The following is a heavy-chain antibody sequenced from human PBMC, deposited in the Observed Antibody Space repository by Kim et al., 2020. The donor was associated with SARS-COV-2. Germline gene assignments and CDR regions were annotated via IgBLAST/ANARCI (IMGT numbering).Heavy chain of an antibody. CDR2: INHSGST. CDR1: GGSFSGYY. CDR3: ARGGSSPWVVVAATRSWGGFAENWFDP. J-gene: IGHJ5*02. D-gene: IGHD2-15*01. Sequence: SETLSLTCAVYGGSFSGYYWSWIRQPPGKGLEWIGEINHSGSTNYNPSLKSRVTISVDTSKNQFSLKLSSVTAADTAVYYCARGGSSPWVVVAATRSWGGFAENWFDPWGQGTLVTVSS. V-gene: IGHV4-34*01.